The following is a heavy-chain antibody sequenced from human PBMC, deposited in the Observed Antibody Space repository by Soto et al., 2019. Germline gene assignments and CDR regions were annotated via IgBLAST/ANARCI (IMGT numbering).Heavy chain of an antibody. Sequence: SGPTLVNPTQTLTLTCTFSGFSLSTTGVGVSWIRQSPGKALEWLALIYWHDDKRYSPSLSSRLSITEDTSKNQVVLTMTDMDPVDTATYYCAHRGGANVGLYYFDYWGQGALVTVSS. J-gene: IGHJ4*02. CDR2: IYWHDDK. V-gene: IGHV2-5*01. CDR1: GFSLSTTGVG. CDR3: AHRGGANVGLYYFDY. D-gene: IGHD3-10*01.